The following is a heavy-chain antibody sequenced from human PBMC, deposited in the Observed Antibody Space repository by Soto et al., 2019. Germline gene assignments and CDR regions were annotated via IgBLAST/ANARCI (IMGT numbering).Heavy chain of an antibody. CDR1: GLTFSTYA. CDR3: ARDGAHDAFDI. J-gene: IGHJ3*02. Sequence: QVQPVESGGGVVQPGRSLRLSCAASGLTFSTYAIHWVRQAPGKGLEWVAVISFDGSNKYYADSVKGRFTISRDNSKNTLYLQMNSLRAEDTAVYYCARDGAHDAFDIWGQGTMVTVSS. D-gene: IGHD3-16*01. CDR2: ISFDGSNK. V-gene: IGHV3-30-3*01.